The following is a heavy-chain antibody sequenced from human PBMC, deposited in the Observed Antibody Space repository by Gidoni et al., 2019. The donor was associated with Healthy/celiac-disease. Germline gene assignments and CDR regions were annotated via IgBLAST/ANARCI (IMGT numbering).Heavy chain of an antibody. CDR1: GGTFSSDA. V-gene: IGHV1-69*06. Sequence: QVQLVQSGAEVKKPGSSVKVSCKASGGTFSSDAISWVRQAPGQGLEWMGGIIPIFGTANYAQKFQGRVTITADKSTSTAYMELSSLRSEDTAVYYCARHIVVVPADNYYYGMDVWGQGTTVTVSS. J-gene: IGHJ6*02. D-gene: IGHD2-2*01. CDR3: ARHIVVVPADNYYYGMDV. CDR2: IIPIFGTA.